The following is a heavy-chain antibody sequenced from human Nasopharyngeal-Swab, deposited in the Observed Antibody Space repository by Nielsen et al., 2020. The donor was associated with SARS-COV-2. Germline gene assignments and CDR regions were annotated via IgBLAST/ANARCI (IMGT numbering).Heavy chain of an antibody. V-gene: IGHV3-30*18. J-gene: IGHJ4*02. CDR1: GFTFDDYA. CDR2: ISFDGSTI. Sequence: GGSLRLSCAASGFTFDDYAMYWVRQAPGKGLEWVAVISFDGSTIYYEDSVKGRFTISRDNSKNTCNLQMNSLRVEDTAIYYCAKKGGTGVDRQLDYWGQGTLVTVSS. CDR3: AKKGGTGVDRQLDY. D-gene: IGHD1-14*01.